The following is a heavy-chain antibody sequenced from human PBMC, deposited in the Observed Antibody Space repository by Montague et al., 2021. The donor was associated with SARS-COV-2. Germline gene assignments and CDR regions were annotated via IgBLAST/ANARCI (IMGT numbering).Heavy chain of an antibody. V-gene: IGHV4-34*01. CDR3: ARHGRFSVIVNTPRGAFDI. CDR2: INHSGST. D-gene: IGHD3-22*01. Sequence: SETLSLTCVVYGGSFSGYYWSWIRQPPGKGLEWIGEINHSGSTNYNPSLKSRVTTSVDTSKNQFSLRLSSLTAADTAVYYCARHGRFSVIVNTPRGAFDIWGPGTMVTVSS. J-gene: IGHJ3*02. CDR1: GGSFSGYY.